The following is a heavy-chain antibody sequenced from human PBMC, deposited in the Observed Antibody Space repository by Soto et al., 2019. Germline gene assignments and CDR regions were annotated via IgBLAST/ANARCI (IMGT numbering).Heavy chain of an antibody. D-gene: IGHD1-7*01. CDR2: IIPIFGTA. Sequence: ASVKVSCKASGGTFSSYAISWVRRAPGQGLEWMGGIIPIFGTANYAQKFQGRVTITADESTSTAYMELSSLRSEDTAVYYCARDRKTGTTDYYYGMDVWGQGTTVTVSS. J-gene: IGHJ6*02. V-gene: IGHV1-69*13. CDR3: ARDRKTGTTDYYYGMDV. CDR1: GGTFSSYA.